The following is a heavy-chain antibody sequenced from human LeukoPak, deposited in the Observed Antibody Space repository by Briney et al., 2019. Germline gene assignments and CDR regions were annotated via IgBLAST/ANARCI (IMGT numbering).Heavy chain of an antibody. V-gene: IGHV7-4-1*02. CDR3: ARWVAAADP. D-gene: IGHD6-13*01. Sequence: ASVKVSCKTSGYRFATYVITWVRQAPGQGLEWMGWINTNTGQPAYAQGFTGRFVFSLDTSVTTAYLQITSLKTEDTAVYYCARWVAAADPWGQGTLVTVSS. J-gene: IGHJ5*02. CDR2: INTNTGQP. CDR1: GYRFATYV.